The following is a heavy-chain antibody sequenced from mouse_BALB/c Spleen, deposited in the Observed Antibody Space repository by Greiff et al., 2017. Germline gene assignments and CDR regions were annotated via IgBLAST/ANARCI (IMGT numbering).Heavy chain of an antibody. CDR1: GFTFSDYY. V-gene: IGHV5-4*02. J-gene: IGHJ3*01. CDR2: ISDGGSYT. CDR3: ARVGENYYGSSPWFAY. D-gene: IGHD1-1*01. Sequence: EVQRVESGGGLVKPGGSLKLSCAASGFTFSDYYMYWVRQTPEKRLEWVATISDGGSYTYYPDSVKGRFTISRDNAKNNLYLQMSSLKSEDTAMYYCARVGENYYGSSPWFAYWGQGTLVTVSA.